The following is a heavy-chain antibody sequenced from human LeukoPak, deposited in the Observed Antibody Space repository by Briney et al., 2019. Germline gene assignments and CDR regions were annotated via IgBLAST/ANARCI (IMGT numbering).Heavy chain of an antibody. CDR3: AREWIAAAGKTLYYFDY. Sequence: GSLRLSCAASGFTFSSYWMSWVRQAPGKGLEGVANIKQDGSEKYYVDSVKGRFTISRDNAKNSLYLQMNSLRAEDTAVYYCAREWIAAAGKTLYYFDYWGQGTLVTVSS. D-gene: IGHD6-13*01. V-gene: IGHV3-7*01. CDR2: IKQDGSEK. J-gene: IGHJ4*02. CDR1: GFTFSSYW.